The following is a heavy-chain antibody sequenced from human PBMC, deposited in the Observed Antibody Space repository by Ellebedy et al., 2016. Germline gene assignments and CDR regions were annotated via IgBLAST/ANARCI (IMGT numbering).Heavy chain of an antibody. Sequence: GGSLRLXXAASGFTFSDYYMSWIRQAPGKGLEWVSYISSSSSYTNYADSVKGRFTISRDNAKNSLYLQMNSLRAEDTAVYYCARVPPYYDSSGYYYYFDYWGQGTLVTVSS. CDR1: GFTFSDYY. CDR3: ARVPPYYDSSGYYYYFDY. V-gene: IGHV3-11*05. D-gene: IGHD3-22*01. J-gene: IGHJ4*02. CDR2: ISSSSSYT.